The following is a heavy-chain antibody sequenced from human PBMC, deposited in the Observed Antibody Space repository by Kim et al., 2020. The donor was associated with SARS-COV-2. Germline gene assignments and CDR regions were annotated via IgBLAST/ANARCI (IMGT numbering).Heavy chain of an antibody. V-gene: IGHV3-23*01. J-gene: IGHJ4*02. Sequence: GGSLRLSCAASGFTFSSYALTWLRQAPGKRPEWVSSISVSGLSIYYADSVRGRFTMSRDNSQNTMYLDLSGLTGDNTAIYYCARGGGYVSGNWYNIDDWGQGTMVTVSS. CDR3: ARGGGYVSGNWYNIDD. D-gene: IGHD3-10*01. CDR1: GFTFSSYA. CDR2: ISVSGLSI.